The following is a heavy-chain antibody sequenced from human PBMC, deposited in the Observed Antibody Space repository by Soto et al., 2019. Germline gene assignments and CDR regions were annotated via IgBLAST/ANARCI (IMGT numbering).Heavy chain of an antibody. V-gene: IGHV3-74*01. CDR1: S. J-gene: IGHJ4*02. Sequence: SMDAVPLKKGKGLVWVSHINSDGSTTTYADSVKGRFTISRDNAKNTLYLQMNSLRAEDTALYFCARDRPVTGRRNFDYWGQGTLVSVSS. CDR3: ARDRPVTGRRNFDY. CDR2: INSDGSTT. D-gene: IGHD4-4*01.